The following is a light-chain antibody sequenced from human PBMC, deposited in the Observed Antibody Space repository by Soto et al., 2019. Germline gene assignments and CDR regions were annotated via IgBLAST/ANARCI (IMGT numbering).Light chain of an antibody. CDR2: GAS. V-gene: IGKV3-20*01. J-gene: IGKJ4*01. CDR3: QQYQSLT. Sequence: IVLTQSPAILALSPGDRATLSCMASQSVSSSYLAWYQHKPGQAPRLLIHGASSRVTGIPDRFSGSGSGTDFTLTITRLEPEDFAVYYCQQYQSLTFGGGTKVEIK. CDR1: QSVSSSY.